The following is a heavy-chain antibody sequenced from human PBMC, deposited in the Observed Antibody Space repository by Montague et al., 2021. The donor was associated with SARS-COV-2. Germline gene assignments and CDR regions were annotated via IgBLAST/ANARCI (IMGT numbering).Heavy chain of an antibody. CDR1: GGSIGTYY. CDR2: IYYTGST. CDR3: ARDNYGDWGYYGLDV. J-gene: IGHJ6*02. Sequence: SETLSLTCTVSGGSIGTYYWNWIRQYPGKGLEWLGYIYYTGSTKYSPSLKSRVTISMDTSRDQLSLRLKSVTAADTAVYYCARDNYGDWGYYGLDVWGQGTTVIVSS. D-gene: IGHD4-17*01. V-gene: IGHV4-59*01.